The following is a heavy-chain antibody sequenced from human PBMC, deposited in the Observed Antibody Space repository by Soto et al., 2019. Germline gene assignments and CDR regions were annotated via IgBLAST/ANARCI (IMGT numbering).Heavy chain of an antibody. Sequence: LRLPCAASGVRSEDYAMHWVRQAPGKGLEWVSGIAWNSDIIGYADSVKGRFTISRDNGKNSLYLQMNSLRPEDTALYYCAKDHYGLSIYGMDVWGQGT. CDR3: AKDHYGLSIYGMDV. CDR1: GVRSEDYA. CDR2: IAWNSDII. J-gene: IGHJ6*02. V-gene: IGHV3-9*02. D-gene: IGHD3-16*01.